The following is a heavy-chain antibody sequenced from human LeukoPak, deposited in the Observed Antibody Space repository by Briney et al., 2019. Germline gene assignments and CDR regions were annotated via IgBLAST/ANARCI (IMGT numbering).Heavy chain of an antibody. J-gene: IGHJ4*02. Sequence: ASVKVSCKASGYTFTGYYMHWVRQAPRQGLEWMGWINPNSGGTNYAQKFQGRVTMTRDTSISTAYMELSRLRSDDTAVYYCARYPFAPTSIVRGVIDWGQGTLVTVSS. CDR3: ARYPFAPTSIVRGVID. D-gene: IGHD3-10*01. V-gene: IGHV1-2*02. CDR2: INPNSGGT. CDR1: GYTFTGYY.